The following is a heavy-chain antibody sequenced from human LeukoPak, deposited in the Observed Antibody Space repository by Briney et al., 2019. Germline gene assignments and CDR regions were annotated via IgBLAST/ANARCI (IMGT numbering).Heavy chain of an antibody. V-gene: IGHV1-2*02. Sequence: ASVKVSCKASGYTFTAYYVHWVRQAPGQGLEWMGCIDPDSGGTKSAQKFQGGVTMTRDTSISTASMELSRLRSDDTAVYYCAREYYDTSGTKYALDIWGQGTMVTVSS. J-gene: IGHJ3*02. CDR2: IDPDSGGT. D-gene: IGHD3-22*01. CDR1: GYTFTAYY. CDR3: AREYYDTSGTKYALDI.